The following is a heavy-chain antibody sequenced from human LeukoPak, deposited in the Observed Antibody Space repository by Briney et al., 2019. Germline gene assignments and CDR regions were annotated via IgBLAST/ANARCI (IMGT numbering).Heavy chain of an antibody. Sequence: SVKVSCKASGGTFSSYAISWVRQATGQGLEWMGRIIPIFDIANYAQKFQGRVTITADKSTSTAYMELSSLRSEDTAVYYCARDLYSSGWYYYYYGMDVWGQGTTVTVSS. V-gene: IGHV1-69*10. CDR2: IIPIFDIA. J-gene: IGHJ6*02. CDR3: ARDLYSSGWYYYYYGMDV. D-gene: IGHD6-19*01. CDR1: GGTFSSYA.